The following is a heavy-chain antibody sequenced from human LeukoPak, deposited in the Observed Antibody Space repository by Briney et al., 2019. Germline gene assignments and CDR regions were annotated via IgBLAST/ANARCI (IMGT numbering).Heavy chain of an antibody. CDR1: GGSISSYY. V-gene: IGHV4-59*01. CDR2: IYYSGST. J-gene: IGHJ4*02. Sequence: PSETLSLTCTVSGGSISSYYWSWIRQPPGKGLEWIGYIYYSGSTNYNPSLKSRVTISVDTSKNQFSLKLSSVTAADTAVYYCASIHSSSVSIHFDYWGQGTLVTVSS. D-gene: IGHD6-6*01. CDR3: ASIHSSSVSIHFDY.